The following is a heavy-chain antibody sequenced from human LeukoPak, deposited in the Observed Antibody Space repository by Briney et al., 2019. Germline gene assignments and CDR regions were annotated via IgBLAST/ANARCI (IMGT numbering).Heavy chain of an antibody. CDR1: GFTFSSYG. CDR3: AKMTEVSYFDY. J-gene: IGHJ4*02. Sequence: AGGSLRLSYAASGFTFSSYGMHWVRQAPGKGLEWVAVIWYDGSNKYYADSVKGRFTISRDNSKNTLYLQMNSPRAEDTAVYYCAKMTEVSYFDYWGQGTLVTVSS. D-gene: IGHD1-14*01. CDR2: IWYDGSNK. V-gene: IGHV3-33*06.